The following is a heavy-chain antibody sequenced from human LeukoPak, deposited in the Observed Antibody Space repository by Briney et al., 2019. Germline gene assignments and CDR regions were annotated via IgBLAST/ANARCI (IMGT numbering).Heavy chain of an antibody. D-gene: IGHD5-24*01. CDR3: AKDMGRWLQLFAFDI. Sequence: GGSLRLSCAASGFTFSSYAMSWVRQAPGKGLEWVSAISGSGDSTYYADSVKGRFTISRDNSKNTLYLQMNSLRAEDTAVYYCAKDMGRWLQLFAFDIWGQGTMVTVSS. V-gene: IGHV3-23*01. CDR2: ISGSGDST. CDR1: GFTFSSYA. J-gene: IGHJ3*02.